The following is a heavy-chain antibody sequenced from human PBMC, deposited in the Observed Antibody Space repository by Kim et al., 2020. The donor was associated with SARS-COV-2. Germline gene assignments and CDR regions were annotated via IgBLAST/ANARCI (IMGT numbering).Heavy chain of an antibody. CDR2: IVFGSGST. CDR1: AFTFTTST. D-gene: IGHD2-21*01. J-gene: IGHJ5*02. CDR3: AKECGGSCYFGYFDP. V-gene: IGHV1-58*01. Sequence: SVKVSCKASAFTFTTSTSTVHWVRQARGQQPVGVGWIVFGSGSTHYAHKFRQTVTLTRDMTTSTAYMELRSLTSEDTSVYYCAKECGGSCYFGYFDPWGQGTLVTVSS.